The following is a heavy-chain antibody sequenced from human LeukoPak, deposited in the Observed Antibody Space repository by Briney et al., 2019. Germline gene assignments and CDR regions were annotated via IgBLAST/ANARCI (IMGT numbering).Heavy chain of an antibody. CDR3: ARDPLVAPAASYFDW. D-gene: IGHD2-2*01. CDR2: IYYSGIT. CDR1: GDSIITSDYY. Sequence: SETLSLTCTVSGDSIITSDYYWGWVRQPPGKGLEWLGSIYYSGITYYNPSLKSRVTISVDTSKNQFSLKLSSVTAADTAVYYCARDPLVAPAASYFDWWGQGTLVTVSS. V-gene: IGHV4-39*07. J-gene: IGHJ4*02.